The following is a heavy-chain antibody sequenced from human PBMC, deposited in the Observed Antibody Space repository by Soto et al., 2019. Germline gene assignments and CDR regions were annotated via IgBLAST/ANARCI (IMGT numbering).Heavy chain of an antibody. D-gene: IGHD3-22*01. J-gene: IGHJ4*02. CDR1: GFTSSSYV. Sequence: GWSLRLSCAGSGFTSSSYVMHWVRQAPGKGLEWVALISFDGSKKNYADSVKGRFTISRDNSKNMMYLQMNSLRPEDTAVYYCARGVVYYYGSSGYSPDYWGQGTLVTVSS. V-gene: IGHV3-30-3*01. CDR3: ARGVVYYYGSSGYSPDY. CDR2: ISFDGSKK.